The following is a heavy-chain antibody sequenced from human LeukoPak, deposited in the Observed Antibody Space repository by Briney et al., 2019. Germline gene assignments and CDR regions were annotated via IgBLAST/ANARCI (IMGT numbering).Heavy chain of an antibody. Sequence: GGSLRLSCAVSGFTFSNYWMTWVRQAPGKGLEWVANIKQDGSDTYCVDSVKGRFTISRDNAKNSLYLEMNSLRVEDTAVYYCATSGYSGYGIDYWGQGTLVAVSS. CDR2: IKQDGSDT. CDR1: GFTFSNYW. V-gene: IGHV3-7*03. J-gene: IGHJ4*02. CDR3: ATSGYSGYGIDY. D-gene: IGHD5-12*01.